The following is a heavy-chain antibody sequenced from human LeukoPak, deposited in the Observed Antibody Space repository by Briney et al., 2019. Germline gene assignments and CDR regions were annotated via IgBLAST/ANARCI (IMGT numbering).Heavy chain of an antibody. J-gene: IGHJ3*02. CDR1: GYTFTSYG. CDR2: ISAYNGNT. V-gene: IGHV1-18*01. CDR3: ASPVTTTGHGAFDI. Sequence: GASVKVSCKASGYTFTSYGISWVRQAPGQGLEWMGWISAYNGNTNYAQKLQGRVTMTTDTFTSTVYMELRSLRSDDTAVYYCASPVTTTGHGAFDIWGQGTMVTVSS. D-gene: IGHD4-17*01.